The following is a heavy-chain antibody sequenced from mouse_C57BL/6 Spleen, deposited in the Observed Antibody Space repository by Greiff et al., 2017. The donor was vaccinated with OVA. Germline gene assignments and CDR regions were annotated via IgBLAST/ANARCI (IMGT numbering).Heavy chain of an antibody. CDR2: INPNNGGT. CDR3: ARNYYGNYYAMDY. Sequence: VQLQQSGPELVKPGASVKMSCKASGYTFTDYNMHWVKQSPGKSLEWIGYINPNNGGTSYNQKFKGKATLTVNKSSSTAYMELRSLTSEDSAVYYCARNYYGNYYAMDYWGQGTSVTVSS. D-gene: IGHD2-1*01. CDR1: GYTFTDYN. J-gene: IGHJ4*01. V-gene: IGHV1-22*01.